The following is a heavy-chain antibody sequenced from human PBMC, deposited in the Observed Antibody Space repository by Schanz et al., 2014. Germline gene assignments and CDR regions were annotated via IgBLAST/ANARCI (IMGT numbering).Heavy chain of an antibody. D-gene: IGHD5-12*01. CDR2: ISNDGSIK. CDR1: GFSFSSYS. Sequence: ADLVESGGGLIQRGESLRLSCSASGFSFSSYSMNWVRQAPGKGLEWVALISNDGSIKYYADSVEGRFTISRDNSRNTLYLQMNSLRTEYTAVYYCASPSGYSDYGTYFDFWGQGTLVTVSS. V-gene: IGHV3-30*03. CDR3: ASPSGYSDYGTYFDF. J-gene: IGHJ4*02.